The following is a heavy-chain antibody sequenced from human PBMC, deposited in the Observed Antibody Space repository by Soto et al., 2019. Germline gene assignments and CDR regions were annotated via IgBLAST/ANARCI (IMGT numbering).Heavy chain of an antibody. D-gene: IGHD3-9*01. CDR3: VAPATRAGHYSAIKY. V-gene: IGHV1-24*01. Sequence: QVQLVQSGAEVKKPGASVKVSCKLSGVHWVRQAPGKGLEWMGTFDPGDHEAIYAAKFQGRVTMTEDTSTNSAYLELSSLTSEDTAMYYCVAPATRAGHYSAIKYWGQGSLVTVSS. J-gene: IGHJ4*02. CDR2: FDPGDHEA. CDR1: GV.